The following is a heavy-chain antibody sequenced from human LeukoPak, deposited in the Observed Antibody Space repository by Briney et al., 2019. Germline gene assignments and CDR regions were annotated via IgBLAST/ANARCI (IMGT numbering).Heavy chain of an antibody. CDR2: INPSGGST. V-gene: IGHV1-46*01. D-gene: IGHD2-2*01. CDR1: GYTFTSYY. J-gene: IGHJ4*02. Sequence: ASAKVSCKASGYTFTSYYMHWVRQAPGQGLEWMGIINPSGGSTSYAQKFQGRVTMTRDTSTSTVYMELSSLRSEDTAVYYCARPYCSSTSCYEGLDYWGQGTLVTVSS. CDR3: ARPYCSSTSCYEGLDY.